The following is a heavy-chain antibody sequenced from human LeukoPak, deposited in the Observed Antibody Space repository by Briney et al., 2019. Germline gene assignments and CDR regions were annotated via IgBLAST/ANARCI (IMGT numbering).Heavy chain of an antibody. CDR2: LSSRSRYI. CDR3: ARDTGYCGGDCYFLDAFDI. D-gene: IGHD2-21*02. Sequence: PGGSLRLSCAASGFTFSNYAMTWVRQAPGKGLEWVSSLSSRSRYIYYADSLKGRFTISRDNAKNSLYLQMNSLRAEDTAVYYCARDTGYCGGDCYFLDAFDIWGQGTMVTVSS. CDR1: GFTFSNYA. J-gene: IGHJ3*02. V-gene: IGHV3-21*01.